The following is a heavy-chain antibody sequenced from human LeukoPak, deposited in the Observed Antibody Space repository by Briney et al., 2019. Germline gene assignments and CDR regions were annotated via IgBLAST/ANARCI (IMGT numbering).Heavy chain of an antibody. V-gene: IGHV3-48*03. CDR2: IRNSGSTT. CDR1: GFTFSDYE. D-gene: IGHD4-17*01. J-gene: IGHJ4*02. Sequence: GGSLRHSCAASGFTFSDYEMTWVRQAPGKGLEWISYIRNSGSTTYYADSVKGRFTISRDNAKDTLYLQMDNLRVEDTAVYYCARGGDFSWSSHWGQGTLVTVSS. CDR3: ARGGDFSWSSH.